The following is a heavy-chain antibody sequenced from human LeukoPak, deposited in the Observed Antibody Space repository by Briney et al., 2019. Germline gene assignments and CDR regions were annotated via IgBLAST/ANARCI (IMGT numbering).Heavy chain of an antibody. D-gene: IGHD6-13*01. CDR3: AKDKDTPATAQPQLGYFES. CDR1: GFPFSGSG. CDR2: VWYDGSNQ. J-gene: IGHJ4*02. V-gene: IGHV3-33*06. Sequence: PGGSLRLSCAASGFPFSGSGMHWVRQAPGKGLEWVAIVWYDGSNQYYADSVKGRFTISRDNSKNTVDLQMNSLRVEDTAVYFCAKDKDTPATAQPQLGYFESWGQETLVTVS.